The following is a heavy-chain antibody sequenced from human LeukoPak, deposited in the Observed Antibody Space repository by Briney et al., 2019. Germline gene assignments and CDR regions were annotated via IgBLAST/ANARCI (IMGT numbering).Heavy chain of an antibody. CDR3: ARDYEYQRIQLWPRYFDY. V-gene: IGHV3-33*01. D-gene: IGHD5-18*01. CDR2: IWYDGSNK. Sequence: GRSLRLSCAASGFTFSSYGMHWVRQAPGKGLEWVAVIWYDGSNKYYADSVKGRFTISRDNSKNTLYLQMNSLRAEDTAVYYCARDYEYQRIQLWPRYFDYWGQGTLVTVSS. J-gene: IGHJ4*02. CDR1: GFTFSSYG.